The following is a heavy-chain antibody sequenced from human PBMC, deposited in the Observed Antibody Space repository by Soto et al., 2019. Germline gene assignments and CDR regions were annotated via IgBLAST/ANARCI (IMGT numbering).Heavy chain of an antibody. CDR1: GFTFSSYG. V-gene: IGHV3-30*18. D-gene: IGHD6-19*01. Sequence: QVQLVESGGGVVQPGRSLRLSCAASGFTFSSYGMHWVRQAPGKGLEWVAVISDDGSNKYYADSVKGRFTISRDNSKNTLYLQMNSLRAEDTAVYYCAKDGGWSFDYWGQGTLVTVSS. J-gene: IGHJ4*02. CDR2: ISDDGSNK. CDR3: AKDGGWSFDY.